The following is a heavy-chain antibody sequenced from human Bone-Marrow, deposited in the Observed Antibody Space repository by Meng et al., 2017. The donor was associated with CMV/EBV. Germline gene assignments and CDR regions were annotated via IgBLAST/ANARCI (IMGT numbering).Heavy chain of an antibody. Sequence: ASVKVSCKASGYTFTGYYMHWVRQAPGQGLEWMGWINPNSGGTNYAQKFQGRVTMTRDTSISTAYMELSRLRSDDTAVYYCARDHYYYDSSGYYYDFDYWGQGTRVTVSS. CDR2: INPNSGGT. CDR3: ARDHYYYDSSGYYYDFDY. J-gene: IGHJ4*02. CDR1: GYTFTGYY. V-gene: IGHV1-2*02. D-gene: IGHD3-22*01.